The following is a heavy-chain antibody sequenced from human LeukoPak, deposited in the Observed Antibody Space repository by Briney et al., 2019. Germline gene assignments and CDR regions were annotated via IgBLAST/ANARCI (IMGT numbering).Heavy chain of an antibody. V-gene: IGHV4-61*01. Sequence: SETLSLTCTVSGGSVSTGSYYWNWIRQPPGKGMEWIGYIYYSGSTNYNPSLKSRVTIPVDTSKNQFSLKLSSVTAADTAVYYCARGDYYGSGVDYWGQGTLVTVSS. CDR1: GGSVSTGSYY. D-gene: IGHD3-10*01. CDR3: ARGDYYGSGVDY. J-gene: IGHJ4*02. CDR2: IYYSGST.